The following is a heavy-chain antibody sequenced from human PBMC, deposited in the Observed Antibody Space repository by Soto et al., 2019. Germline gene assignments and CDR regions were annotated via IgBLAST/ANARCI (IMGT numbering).Heavy chain of an antibody. Sequence: LRLSCAASGFTFSTYAMNWVRQAPGKGLEWVSAISGLGGNTYYADSVKGRFTISRDISKNTLFLQMDSLRADDTAVYYCAKRDGGNSGPFDYWGQGTPVTVSS. CDR2: ISGLGGNT. V-gene: IGHV3-23*01. D-gene: IGHD2-21*01. CDR1: GFTFSTYA. CDR3: AKRDGGNSGPFDY. J-gene: IGHJ4*02.